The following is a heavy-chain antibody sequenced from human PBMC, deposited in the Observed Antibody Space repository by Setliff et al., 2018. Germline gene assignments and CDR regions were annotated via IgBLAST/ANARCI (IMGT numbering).Heavy chain of an antibody. CDR1: GYTFTDSF. J-gene: IGHJ4*02. D-gene: IGHD1-26*01. CDR2: INPNRDDT. Sequence: GASVKVSCKASGYTFTDSFIHWVRQAPGQGFEWLGWINPNRDDTKYAQKFQYRILMAKDTSLNTVYVELSSLRSDDTATYYCARDGSAFFYQNWGQGSLVTVSS. V-gene: IGHV1-2*02. CDR3: ARDGSAFFYQN.